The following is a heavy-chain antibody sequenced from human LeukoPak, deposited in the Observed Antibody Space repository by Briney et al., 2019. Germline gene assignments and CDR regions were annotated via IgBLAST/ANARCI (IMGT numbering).Heavy chain of an antibody. CDR1: GFTFSDYH. V-gene: IGHV3-11*01. J-gene: IGHJ4*02. CDR3: ASNFLGVGNIDY. CDR2: ISNCSTAI. Sequence: PGGSLRLSCAASGFTFSDYHMSWVRQAPGKGLEWVSYISNCSTAIYYADSVKGRFTISRDNAKNSLYLQMNSLRAEDTAVYYCASNFLGVGNIDYWGQGTLVTVSS. D-gene: IGHD2/OR15-2a*01.